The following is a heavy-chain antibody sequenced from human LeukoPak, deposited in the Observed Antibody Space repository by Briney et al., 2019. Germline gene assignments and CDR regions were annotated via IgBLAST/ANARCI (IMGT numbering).Heavy chain of an antibody. CDR2: MNPNSGNT. D-gene: IGHD6-19*01. J-gene: IGHJ3*02. CDR3: ARVGYSSGWYEAFDI. V-gene: IGHV1-8*01. CDR1: GYTFTSYD. Sequence: ASVKVSCKASGYTFTSYDINWVRQATGQGLEWTGWMNPNSGNTGYAQKFQGRVTMTRNTSISTAYMELSSLRSEDTAVYYCARVGYSSGWYEAFDIWGQGTMVTVSS.